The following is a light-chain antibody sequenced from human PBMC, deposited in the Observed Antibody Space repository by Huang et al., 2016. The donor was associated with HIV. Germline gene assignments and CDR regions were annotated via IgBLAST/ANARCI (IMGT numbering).Light chain of an antibody. J-gene: IGKJ1*01. CDR2: GAS. CDR1: QSVRGS. Sequence: EIVMTQSPATLSVSPGERATLSCRASQSVRGSLAWYPQKPGQAPRLLIYGASTRATGIPARFSGSGSGTEFTLTISSLQSEDFAVYYCQQYNNWPPWTFGQGTKVEIK. V-gene: IGKV3-15*01. CDR3: QQYNNWPPWT.